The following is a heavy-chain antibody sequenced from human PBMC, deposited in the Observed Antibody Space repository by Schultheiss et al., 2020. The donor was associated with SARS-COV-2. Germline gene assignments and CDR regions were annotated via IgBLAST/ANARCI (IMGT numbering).Heavy chain of an antibody. Sequence: KVSCKVSGYTLTELSMHWVRQAPGKGLEWMGGFDPEDGETIYAQKFQGRVTMTEDTSTDTAYMELSSLRSEDTAVYYCATVPIKSSGWYFDYWGQGTLVTVSS. J-gene: IGHJ4*02. CDR2: FDPEDGET. CDR1: GYTLTELS. CDR3: ATVPIKSSGWYFDY. D-gene: IGHD6-19*01. V-gene: IGHV1-24*01.